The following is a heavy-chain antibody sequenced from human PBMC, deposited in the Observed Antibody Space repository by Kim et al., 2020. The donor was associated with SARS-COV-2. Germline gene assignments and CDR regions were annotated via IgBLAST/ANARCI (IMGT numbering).Heavy chain of an antibody. D-gene: IGHD2-15*01. Sequence: SETLSLTCTVSGGSISSGGYYWSWIRQHPGKGLEWIGYIYYSGSTYYNASLKSRVTISVDTSKNQFSLKLSSVTAADMAVYYCARVKGYCSGGSCTAPFDSWGQGTLVTVSS. V-gene: IGHV4-31*03. CDR2: IYYSGST. CDR3: ARVKGYCSGGSCTAPFDS. J-gene: IGHJ4*02. CDR1: GGSISSGGYY.